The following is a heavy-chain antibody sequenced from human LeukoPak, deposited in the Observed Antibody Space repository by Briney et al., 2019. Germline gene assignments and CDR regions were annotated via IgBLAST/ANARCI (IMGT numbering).Heavy chain of an antibody. D-gene: IGHD3-10*01. J-gene: IGHJ4*02. V-gene: IGHV1-8*01. CDR3: ARVYVLLWFGELFSYYFDY. CDR2: MNPNSGNT. CDR1: GYTFTSYD. Sequence: ASVKVSCKASGYTFTSYDMNWVRQATGQGLEWMGWMNPNSGNTGYAQKFQGRVTMTRNTSISTAYMELSSLRSEDTAVYYCARVYVLLWFGELFSYYFDYWGQGNLVTVSS.